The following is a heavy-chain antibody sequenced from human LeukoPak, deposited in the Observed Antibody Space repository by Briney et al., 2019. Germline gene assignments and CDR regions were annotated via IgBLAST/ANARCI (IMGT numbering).Heavy chain of an antibody. J-gene: IGHJ4*02. Sequence: GGSLTLSCAASGFTLSSYWMSWVRQAPGKGLEWVANIKQDGSEKYYVDSVKGRFTISRDNAKNSLYLQMNSLRAEDTAVYYCAREAIAVAFFDYWGQGTLVTVSS. CDR1: GFTLSSYW. CDR2: IKQDGSEK. V-gene: IGHV3-7*01. D-gene: IGHD6-19*01. CDR3: AREAIAVAFFDY.